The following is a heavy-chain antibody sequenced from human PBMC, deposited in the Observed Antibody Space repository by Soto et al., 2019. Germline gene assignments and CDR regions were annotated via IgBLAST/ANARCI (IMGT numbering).Heavy chain of an antibody. CDR2: IYYSGST. Sequence: LSLTCTVSGGSISSGGYYWSWIRQHPGKGLEWIGYIYYSGSTYYNPSLKSRVTISVDTSKNQFSLKLSSVTAADTAVYYCARVYCSGGSCYEFDYWGQGTLVTVSS. CDR3: ARVYCSGGSCYEFDY. CDR1: GGSISSGGYY. V-gene: IGHV4-31*03. D-gene: IGHD2-15*01. J-gene: IGHJ4*02.